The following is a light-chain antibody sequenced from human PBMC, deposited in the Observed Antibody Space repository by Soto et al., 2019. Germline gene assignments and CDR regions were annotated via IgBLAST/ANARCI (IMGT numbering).Light chain of an antibody. V-gene: IGKV1-5*03. CDR2: EGS. CDR3: QQYDTYSRT. CDR1: QSVSNW. J-gene: IGKJ1*01. Sequence: DIPMTQSPSALSASVGDRVTITCRASQSVSNWLPWYRQKPGEAPKLLIYEGSTLERGVPSRFSGSGSGTVFTRAVGRRQPDGFATCYCQQYDTYSRTFGQGTKVEVK.